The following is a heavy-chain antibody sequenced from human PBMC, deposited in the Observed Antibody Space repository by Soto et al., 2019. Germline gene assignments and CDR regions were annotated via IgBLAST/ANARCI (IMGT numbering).Heavy chain of an antibody. CDR3: ARHGSYDILTGYWQRYVMDV. CDR1: GGSIISSNYY. CDR2: MYYTGST. D-gene: IGHD3-9*01. J-gene: IGHJ6*02. Sequence: SETLSLTSPVSGGSIISSNYYWGWIRQPPGKGLEWIGSMYYTGSTYYNPSLKSRVTISVDTSKNQFSLKLSSVTAADTAVYYCARHGSYDILTGYWQRYVMDVWGQGTTVTVSS. V-gene: IGHV4-39*01.